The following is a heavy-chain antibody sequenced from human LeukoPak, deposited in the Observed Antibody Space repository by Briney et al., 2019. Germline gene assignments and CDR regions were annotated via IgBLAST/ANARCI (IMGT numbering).Heavy chain of an antibody. J-gene: IGHJ4*02. CDR1: GFTFSSYA. V-gene: IGHV3-64*01. D-gene: IGHD2-2*01. CDR3: ARGEEVLGYCSSTSCYAFDY. CDR2: ISSNGGST. Sequence: GGSLRLSGAASGFTFSSYAMHWVRQAPGKGLEYVSAISSNGGSTYYANSVKGRFTISRDNSKNTLYLQMGSLRAEDMAVYYCARGEEVLGYCSSTSCYAFDYWGQGTLVTVSS.